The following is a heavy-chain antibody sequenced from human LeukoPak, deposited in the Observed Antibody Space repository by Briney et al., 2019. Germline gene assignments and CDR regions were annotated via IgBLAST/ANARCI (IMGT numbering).Heavy chain of an antibody. J-gene: IGHJ4*02. D-gene: IGHD3-22*01. V-gene: IGHV3-9*01. Sequence: SLRLSCAASGFKFDNYAMHWVRQAPGKGLEWASSISWNSDIIAYADSVKGRFTISRDNAKNSLYLQMNSLKAEDTALYYCAKDIGPLTYHYDTSGYSGAFDYWGRGTLVTVSS. CDR2: ISWNSDII. CDR1: GFKFDNYA. CDR3: AKDIGPLTYHYDTSGYSGAFDY.